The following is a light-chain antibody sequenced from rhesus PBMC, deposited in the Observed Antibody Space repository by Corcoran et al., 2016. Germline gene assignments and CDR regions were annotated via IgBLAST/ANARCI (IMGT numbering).Light chain of an antibody. Sequence: EIVLAQSPATLSLSPGERATLSCRASQSVSSRLDWYLQQPGQTPRLLIYDEYTRVGGIPARFSGRGSGTDFTLTITSLEPEDVGIYYCQQYDNWPWTFGQGTKVDIK. CDR3: QQYDNWPWT. V-gene: IGKV3-17*01. J-gene: IGKJ1*01. CDR1: QSVSSR. CDR2: DEY.